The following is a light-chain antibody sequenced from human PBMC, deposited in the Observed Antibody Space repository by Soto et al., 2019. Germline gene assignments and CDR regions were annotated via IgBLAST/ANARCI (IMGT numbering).Light chain of an antibody. J-gene: IGKJ5*01. CDR2: GAS. CDR3: QQYNNWPFIT. V-gene: IGKV3-15*01. CDR1: QSVRGN. Sequence: EIVMTQAPATLSVSPGERATLSCRASQSVRGNLAWYQQRPGQSPRLXXYGASSRATGIPARFSGSGSGTEFTLSISSLQSEDFAVYYCQQYNNWPFITFGQGTRLEI.